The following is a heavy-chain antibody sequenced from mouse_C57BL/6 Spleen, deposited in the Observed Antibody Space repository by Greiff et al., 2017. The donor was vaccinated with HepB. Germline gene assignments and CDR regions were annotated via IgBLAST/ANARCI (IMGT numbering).Heavy chain of an antibody. D-gene: IGHD1-1*01. CDR3: AGYAYYYGSSPAWFAY. CDR2: INPSTGGT. CDR1: GYSFTGYY. J-gene: IGHJ3*01. V-gene: IGHV1-42*01. Sequence: EVQLVESGPELVKPGASVKISCKASGYSFTGYYMNWVKQSPEKSLEWIGEINPSTGGTTYNQKFKAKATLTVDKSSSTAYMQLKSLTSEDSAVYYCAGYAYYYGSSPAWFAYWGQGTLVTVSA.